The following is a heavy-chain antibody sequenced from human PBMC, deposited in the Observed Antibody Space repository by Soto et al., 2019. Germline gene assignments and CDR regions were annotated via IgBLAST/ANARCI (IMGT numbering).Heavy chain of an antibody. CDR3: ARQGPRAARPHH. D-gene: IGHD6-6*01. CDR1: GFTFRDHD. V-gene: IGHV3-11*01. CDR2: ISSSGTAT. Sequence: QVQLVESGGGLVRPGGSLRLSCAASGFTFRDHDMSWIRQAPGKGLEWVSCISSSGTATYYADSVKGRFTISRDNAKNSLYVEMNSLRVEDTAVYYCARQGPRAARPHHWGQGTLVTVSS. J-gene: IGHJ5*02.